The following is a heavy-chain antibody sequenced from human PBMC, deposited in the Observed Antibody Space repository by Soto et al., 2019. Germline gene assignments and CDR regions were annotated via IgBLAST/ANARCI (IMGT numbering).Heavy chain of an antibody. CDR3: ADLSRYCTSSNCD. Sequence: DVRLLESGGGLVQPGGSLRLSCAASGFTFSSYSMSWVRHAPGKGLEWVSTIGTSASTYYGDSVRGRFTISTDNSRNTLYLQMNSLRAEDTAVYYCADLSRYCTSSNCDWGQGTLVTVSS. D-gene: IGHD2-2*01. V-gene: IGHV3-23*01. CDR1: GFTFSSYS. J-gene: IGHJ4*02. CDR2: IGTSAST.